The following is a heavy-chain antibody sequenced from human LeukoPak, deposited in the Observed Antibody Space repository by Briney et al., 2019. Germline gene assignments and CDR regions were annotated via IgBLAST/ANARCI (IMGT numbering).Heavy chain of an antibody. V-gene: IGHV3-11*01. Sequence: KPGGSLRPSCAASGFTFSDYYMSWIRQAPGKGLEWVSYISSSGSTIYYADSVKDRFTISRDNAKNSLYLQMNSLRAEDTAVYYCARVARIVGATSLDYWGQGTLVTVSS. J-gene: IGHJ4*02. CDR1: GFTFSDYY. D-gene: IGHD1-26*01. CDR2: ISSSGSTI. CDR3: ARVARIVGATSLDY.